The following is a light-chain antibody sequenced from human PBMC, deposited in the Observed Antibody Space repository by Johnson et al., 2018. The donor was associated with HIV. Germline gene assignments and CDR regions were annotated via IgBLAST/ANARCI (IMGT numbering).Light chain of an antibody. Sequence: QSVLTQPPSVSAAPGQKVTISCSGSSSNIGNNYVSWYQQLPGTAPKVLIYDNNKRPSGIPDRFSGSKSGTSATLGITGLQTGDEADYYCATWDSSLSAGVFGTGTKVTVL. V-gene: IGLV1-51*01. CDR1: SSNIGNNY. CDR2: DNN. CDR3: ATWDSSLSAGV. J-gene: IGLJ1*01.